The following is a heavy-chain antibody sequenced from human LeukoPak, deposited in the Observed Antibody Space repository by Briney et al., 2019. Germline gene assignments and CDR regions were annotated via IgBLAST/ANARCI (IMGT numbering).Heavy chain of an antibody. CDR1: GDSIRSTSYY. V-gene: IGHV4-61*01. J-gene: IGHJ4*02. Sequence: SETLSLTCTISGDSIRSTSYYWSWIRQPPGKGLEWIGYVSYSGSTNYDPSLKSRVTISVDTSKNQFSLKLSSVTAADTAVYYCARKFGTGWFFDYWGRGTLVTVSS. CDR3: ARKFGTGWFFDY. CDR2: VSYSGST. D-gene: IGHD6-19*01.